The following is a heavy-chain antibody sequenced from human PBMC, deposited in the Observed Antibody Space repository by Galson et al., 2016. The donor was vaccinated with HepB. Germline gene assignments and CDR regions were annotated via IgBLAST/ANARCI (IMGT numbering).Heavy chain of an antibody. CDR2: ISSSSTYI. V-gene: IGHV3-21*01. CDR1: GFSFTSYS. J-gene: IGHJ4*02. D-gene: IGHD7-27*01. Sequence: SLRLSCAGSGFSFTSYSLNWVRQTPGKGLEWVSSISSSSTYITYADSVKGRFTVSRDNAKNSLYLQMNSLRADDSALYYCVIWGSYWGQGTLVTVSS. CDR3: VIWGSY.